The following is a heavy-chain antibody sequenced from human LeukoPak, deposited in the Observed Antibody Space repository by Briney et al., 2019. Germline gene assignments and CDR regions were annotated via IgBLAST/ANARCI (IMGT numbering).Heavy chain of an antibody. V-gene: IGHV4-39*07. CDR3: ARTYYYDSSGYSSDFDY. J-gene: IGHJ4*02. D-gene: IGHD3-22*01. Sequence: SETLSLTCTVSGGSIRSSSYYWGWIRRPPGKGLEWIGSIYYSGSTYYNPSLKSRVTISVDTSKNQSSLKLSSVTAADTAVYYCARTYYYDSSGYSSDFDYWGQGTLVTVSS. CDR1: GGSIRSSSYY. CDR2: IYYSGST.